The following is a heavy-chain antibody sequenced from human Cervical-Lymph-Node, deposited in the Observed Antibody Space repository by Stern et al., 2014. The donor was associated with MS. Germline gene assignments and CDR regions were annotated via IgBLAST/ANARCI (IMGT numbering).Heavy chain of an antibody. CDR1: GIPLSNAW. V-gene: IGHV3-15*01. J-gene: IGHJ4*02. D-gene: IGHD3-16*01. CDR3: TTDRGADCDN. CDR2: IKTKSEGGTT. Sequence: VQLVQSGGGLVKPGGSLRLSCVVSGIPLSNAWMSWVRQAPGKGLEWVGRIKTKSEGGTTDYAAPVKDRFIISRDDSKKPLNSQMNSLKTEDTAVYYCTTDRGADCDNWGQGTLVTVSS.